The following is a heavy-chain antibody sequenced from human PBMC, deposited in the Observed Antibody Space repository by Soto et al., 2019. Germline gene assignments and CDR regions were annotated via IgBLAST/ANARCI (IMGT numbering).Heavy chain of an antibody. D-gene: IGHD5-18*01. CDR2: IYYSGST. V-gene: IGHV4-30-4*01. J-gene: IGHJ6*02. CDR1: GGTITRGDHF. CDR3: GRGQTAIDV. Sequence: SETLCLTCSVSGGTITRGDHFWSWVRQSPGKGLEWLGYIYYSGSTYYNPSLKGRVMMTIDTSKHQFSLNLSSVTAADTAVFYCGRGQTAIDVWGQGTTVT.